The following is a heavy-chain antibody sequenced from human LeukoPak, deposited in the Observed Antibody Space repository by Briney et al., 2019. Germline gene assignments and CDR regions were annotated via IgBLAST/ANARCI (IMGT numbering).Heavy chain of an antibody. D-gene: IGHD2-15*01. CDR3: ARVGGTYFDY. CDR2: ISSSSSYI. J-gene: IGHJ4*02. CDR1: GFTFSSYS. V-gene: IGHV3-21*01. Sequence: GGSLILSCAASGFTFSSYSMNWVRQAPGKGLEWVSSISSSSSYIYYADSVKGRFTISRDNAKNSLYLQMNSLRAEDTAVYYCARVGGTYFDYWGQGTLVTVSS.